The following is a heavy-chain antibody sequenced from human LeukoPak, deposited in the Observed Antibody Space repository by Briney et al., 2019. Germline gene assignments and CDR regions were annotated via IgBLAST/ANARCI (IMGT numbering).Heavy chain of an antibody. J-gene: IGHJ6*02. Sequence: WGSLRLSCAASGFTFSSYGMHWVRQAPGKGLEWVAFIRYDGSNKYYADSVKGRFTISRDNSKNTLYLQMNSLRAEDTAVYYCAKAPSITMVRGVISYYYGMDVWGQGTTVTVSS. CDR2: IRYDGSNK. V-gene: IGHV3-30*02. CDR1: GFTFSSYG. D-gene: IGHD3-10*01. CDR3: AKAPSITMVRGVISYYYGMDV.